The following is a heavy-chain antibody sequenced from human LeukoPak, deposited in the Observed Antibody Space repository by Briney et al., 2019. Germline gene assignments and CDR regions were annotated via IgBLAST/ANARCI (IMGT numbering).Heavy chain of an antibody. CDR1: GGSISSSSYY. D-gene: IGHD3-22*01. V-gene: IGHV4-39*07. CDR2: IYYSGST. J-gene: IGHJ4*02. Sequence: PSETLSLTCTVSGGSISSSSYYWGWIRQPPGKGLEWIGSIYYSGSTNYNPSLKSRVTISVDTSKNQFSLKLSSVTAADTAVYYCARSQGSSGYAPLGYWGQGTLVTVSS. CDR3: ARSQGSSGYAPLGY.